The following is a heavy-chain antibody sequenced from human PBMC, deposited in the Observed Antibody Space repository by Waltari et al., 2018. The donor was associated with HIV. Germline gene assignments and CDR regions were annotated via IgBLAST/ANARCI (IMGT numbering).Heavy chain of an antibody. J-gene: IGHJ4*02. Sequence: EVQLVESGGGLVKPGGSLRLSCAASGFTFSNAWMSWVRKALGKGLEWVGRMKRKTEGGTTDYAADVKGRFTIARDESKNTLYRQMNSLKTEDTVVYYCTTVEAAAGVFDYWGQGTLVTVSS. CDR2: MKRKTEGGTT. CDR3: TTVEAAAGVFDY. CDR1: GFTFSNAW. V-gene: IGHV3-15*01. D-gene: IGHD6-13*01.